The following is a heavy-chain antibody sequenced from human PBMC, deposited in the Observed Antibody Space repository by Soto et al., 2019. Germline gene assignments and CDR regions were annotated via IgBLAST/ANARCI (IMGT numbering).Heavy chain of an antibody. CDR1: GYTFTSYA. Sequence: GASVKVSCKASGYTFTSYAMHWVRQAPGQRLEWMGWINAGNGNTKYSQKFQGRVTITRDTSASTAYMELGSPRSEDTAVYYCASQVEMEWGRTYYYGMDVWGQGTTVTVSS. D-gene: IGHD3-3*01. CDR3: ASQVEMEWGRTYYYGMDV. J-gene: IGHJ6*02. V-gene: IGHV1-3*01. CDR2: INAGNGNT.